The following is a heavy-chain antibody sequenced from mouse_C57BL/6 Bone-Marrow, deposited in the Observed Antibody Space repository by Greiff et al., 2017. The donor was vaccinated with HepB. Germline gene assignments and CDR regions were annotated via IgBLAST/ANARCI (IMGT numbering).Heavy chain of an antibody. CDR1: GYTFTSYW. D-gene: IGHD1-1*02. V-gene: IGHV1-69*01. Sequence: QVQLKQPGAELVMPGASVKLSCKASGYTFTSYWMHWVKQRPGQGLEWIGEIDPSDSYTNYNQKFKGKSTLTVDKSSSTAYMQRSSLTSEDAAVYDCARYPGSYGFAYWGQGTLVTVSA. CDR2: IDPSDSYT. CDR3: ARYPGSYGFAY. J-gene: IGHJ3*01.